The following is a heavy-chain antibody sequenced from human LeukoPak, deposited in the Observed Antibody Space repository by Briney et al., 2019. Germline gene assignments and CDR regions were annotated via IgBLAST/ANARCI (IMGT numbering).Heavy chain of an antibody. V-gene: IGHV5-10-1*01. Sequence: GESLRISCEASGYDFTSYWISWVRQMPGKGLEWMGRIDPSDSYTNYSPSFQGHVTISADKSISTAYLQWSSLKASDTAMYYCARLYYYVPDYWGQGTLVTVSS. D-gene: IGHD3-10*02. CDR3: ARLYYYVPDY. CDR1: GYDFTSYW. J-gene: IGHJ4*02. CDR2: IDPSDSYT.